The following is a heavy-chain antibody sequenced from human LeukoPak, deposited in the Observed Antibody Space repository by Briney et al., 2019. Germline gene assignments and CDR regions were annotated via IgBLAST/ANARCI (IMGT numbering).Heavy chain of an antibody. Sequence: PGGSLRLSCAASGFTFSNDWMHWVRQAPGKGLVWVSRINTDGSTTTYADSVKGRLTISRDNAKNTLYLQMNSLGVEDTAVYYCARSRGGSYHYWGQGTLVTVSS. J-gene: IGHJ4*02. CDR1: GFTFSNDW. V-gene: IGHV3-74*01. D-gene: IGHD3-16*02. CDR2: INTDGSTT. CDR3: ARSRGGSYHY.